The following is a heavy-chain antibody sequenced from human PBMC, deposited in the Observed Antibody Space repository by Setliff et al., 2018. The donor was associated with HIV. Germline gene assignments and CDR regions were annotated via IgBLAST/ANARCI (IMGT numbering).Heavy chain of an antibody. Sequence: GASVKVSCKASGYTFTSYYMHWVRQAPGQGLEWMGIINPSGGSTIYAQKFQGRVTMTEDTSTDTAYMELSSLRSEDTAVYYCATGPSEGWGRRGYFDLWGRGTLVTVSS. D-gene: IGHD7-27*01. CDR1: GYTFTSYY. V-gene: IGHV1-46*01. J-gene: IGHJ2*01. CDR2: INPSGGST. CDR3: ATGPSEGWGRRGYFDL.